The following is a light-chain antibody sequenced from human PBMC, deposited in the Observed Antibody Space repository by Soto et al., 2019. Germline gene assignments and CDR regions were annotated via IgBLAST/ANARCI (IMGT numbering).Light chain of an antibody. Sequence: EIVMTQSPATLSVSPGEGATLSCRASQSVRSNLAWYQQKPGQAPRLLIYDAFTRATGVPARFSGSGSGTEFTLSISSLQSEDFAVYCCQQYNNWPRLTFGGGTKVEI. CDR2: DAF. CDR1: QSVRSN. J-gene: IGKJ4*01. CDR3: QQYNNWPRLT. V-gene: IGKV3-15*01.